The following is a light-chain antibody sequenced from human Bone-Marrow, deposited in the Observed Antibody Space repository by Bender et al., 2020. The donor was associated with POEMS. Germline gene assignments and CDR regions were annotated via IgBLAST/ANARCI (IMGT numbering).Light chain of an antibody. J-gene: IGLJ3*02. V-gene: IGLV1-47*01. CDR3: VAWDDSLSVWV. CDR1: SSDVGSYDL. CDR2: RNN. Sequence: QSALTQPASVSGSPGQSITISCTGTSSDVGSYDLVSWYQHHPGTAPKLLIYRNNERPSGVPDRFSGSKSGTSASLAISGLRSEDEADYYCVAWDDSLSVWVFGGGTKLTVL.